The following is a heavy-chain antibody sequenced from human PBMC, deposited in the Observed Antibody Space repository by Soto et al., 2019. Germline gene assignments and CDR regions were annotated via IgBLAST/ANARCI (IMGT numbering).Heavy chain of an antibody. CDR2: MSYDGTYK. D-gene: IGHD6-19*01. CDR3: AKEIDVGGTFDH. Sequence: QVQLVESGGGVVQPGRSLKLSCASSGFNISYFGMHWVRQAPGKGLEWVAVMSYDGTYKYFADSVKGRFTISRDNSKNTLYLQMDSLRGDDTAAYYCAKEIDVGGTFDHWGQGTLVTVSS. J-gene: IGHJ4*02. CDR1: GFNISYFG. V-gene: IGHV3-30*18.